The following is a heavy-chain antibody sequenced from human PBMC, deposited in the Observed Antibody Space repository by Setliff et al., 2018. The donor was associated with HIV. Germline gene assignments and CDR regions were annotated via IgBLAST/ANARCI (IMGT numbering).Heavy chain of an antibody. D-gene: IGHD3-22*01. Sequence: SSETLSLTCAVSGGSISSSNWWSWVRQPPGKGLEWIGEIYHGGSTNYNPSLKSRVTISVDKSKNQSSLKLASVTAADTAVYYCASGEPYYYDSTGYSGNYFDYWGQGTLVTVSS. V-gene: IGHV4-4*02. CDR3: ASGEPYYYDSTGYSGNYFDY. CDR2: IYHGGST. CDR1: GGSISSSNW. J-gene: IGHJ4*02.